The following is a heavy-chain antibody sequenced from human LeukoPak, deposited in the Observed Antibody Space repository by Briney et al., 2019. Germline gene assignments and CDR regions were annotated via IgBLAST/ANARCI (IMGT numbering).Heavy chain of an antibody. CDR2: INPNSGGT. Sequence: ASVKVSCKASGYTFTGYYMHWVRQAPGQGLEWMGWINPNSGGTNYAQNFQGRVTMTRDTSISTAYMEVSRLRSDDTAVYYCGREDSSGYDYWGQGTLVTVSS. CDR1: GYTFTGYY. V-gene: IGHV1-2*02. CDR3: GREDSSGYDY. D-gene: IGHD3-22*01. J-gene: IGHJ4*02.